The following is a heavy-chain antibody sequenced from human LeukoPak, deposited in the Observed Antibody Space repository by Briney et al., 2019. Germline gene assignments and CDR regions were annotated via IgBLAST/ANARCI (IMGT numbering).Heavy chain of an antibody. J-gene: IGHJ6*03. V-gene: IGHV3-21*01. Sequence: GGSLRLSCAASGFRFSPYTLNWVRQAPGKGLEWVSSISSTCSLIHYADSLRGRFTLSRDNAKTSLHLQMNSLRAEDTAVYYCARVGVEQYLVLSYSMDVWGKGTTVTVS. D-gene: IGHD6-13*01. CDR3: ARVGVEQYLVLSYSMDV. CDR2: ISSTCSLI. CDR1: GFRFSPYT.